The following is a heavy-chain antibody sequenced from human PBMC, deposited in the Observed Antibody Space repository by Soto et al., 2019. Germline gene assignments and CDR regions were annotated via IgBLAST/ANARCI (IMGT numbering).Heavy chain of an antibody. CDR2: IIPIFGTA. CDR1: RGTFSSYA. V-gene: IGHV1-69*01. CDR3: AREVAQAAASTGSFDY. D-gene: IGHD6-13*01. J-gene: IGHJ4*02. Sequence: QVQLVQSGAEVKKPGSSMKVSCKASRGTFSSYAISWVRQAPGQGLEWMGGIIPIFGTANYAQKFQGRVTITADESTSTAYMELSSLRSEDTAVYYCAREVAQAAASTGSFDYWGQGTLVTVSS.